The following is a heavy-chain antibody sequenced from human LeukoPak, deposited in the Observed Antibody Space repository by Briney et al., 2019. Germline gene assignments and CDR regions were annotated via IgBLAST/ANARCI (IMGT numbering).Heavy chain of an antibody. D-gene: IGHD3-16*02. CDR3: AKDSRSFGGVIVSGTFDY. CDR2: IYSGGDT. V-gene: IGHV3-53*05. Sequence: GGSLRLSCAVSGFTVSNKYMSWVRQAPGKGLEWVSVIYSGGDTYYADSVKGRFTISRDNSKNTLYLQMNSLRAEDTAVYYCAKDSRSFGGVIVSGTFDYWGQGTLVTVSS. J-gene: IGHJ4*02. CDR1: GFTVSNKY.